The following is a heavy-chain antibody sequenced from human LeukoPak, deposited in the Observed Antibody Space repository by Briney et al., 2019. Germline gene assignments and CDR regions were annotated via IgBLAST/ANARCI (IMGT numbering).Heavy chain of an antibody. J-gene: IGHJ6*03. D-gene: IGHD3-16*01. Sequence: PGGSLRLSCAASGFTFSNYAMSWVRQAPGRGLEWVSGIIDSGEITYYANSVKGRFTISRDNSKNTLYLQMNSLRAEDTAVYYCAKLGGQEVYNYYVGVWGKGTTVAVSS. CDR1: GFTFSNYA. CDR2: IIDSGEIT. CDR3: AKLGGQEVYNYYVGV. V-gene: IGHV3-23*01.